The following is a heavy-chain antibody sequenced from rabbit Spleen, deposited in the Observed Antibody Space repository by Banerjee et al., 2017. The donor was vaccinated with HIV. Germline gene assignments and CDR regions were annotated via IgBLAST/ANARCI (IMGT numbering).Heavy chain of an antibody. CDR1: GFDFSVYY. CDR2: IDPVFGTT. V-gene: IGHV1S7*01. J-gene: IGHJ4*01. D-gene: IGHD8-1*01. CDR3: ARDGAGGSYFAL. Sequence: QLKETGGGLVQPGGSLRLSCKASGFDFSVYYMSWVRQAPGKGLEWIGYIDPVFGTTYYANWVNGRFTISSHNAQNTLYLQLNSLTAADTATYFCARDGAGGSYFALWGPGTLVTVS.